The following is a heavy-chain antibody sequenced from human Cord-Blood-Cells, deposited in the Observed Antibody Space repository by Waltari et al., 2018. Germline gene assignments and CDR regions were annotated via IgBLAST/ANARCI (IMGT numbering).Heavy chain of an antibody. J-gene: IGHJ3*02. V-gene: IGHV4-34*01. CDR3: ARYSGYDRSDAFDI. D-gene: IGHD5-12*01. CDR1: GGSFSGYS. Sequence: QVQLQQWGAGLLKPPETLSLTCAVYGGSFSGYSWSWIRQPPGKGLEWIGEINHSGSTNYNPSLKSRVTISVDTSKNQFSLKLSSVTAADTAVYYCARYSGYDRSDAFDIWGQGTMVTVSS. CDR2: INHSGST.